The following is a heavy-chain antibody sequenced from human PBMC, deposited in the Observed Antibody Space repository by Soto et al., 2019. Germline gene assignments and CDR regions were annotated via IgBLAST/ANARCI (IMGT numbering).Heavy chain of an antibody. CDR1: GGTFSNYT. CDR2: IIPIFGA. V-gene: IGHV1-69*06. D-gene: IGHD6-13*01. J-gene: IGHJ6*02. CDR3: ARQQQLALYYYYGMDG. Sequence: QVQLVQSGAEVKKPGSSVKVSCKASGGTFSNYTITWVRQAPGQGLEWMGEIIPIFGANYAQKFQGRLTITADKSTSTAYMELSSLRSEDTAVYFCARQQQLALYYYYGMDGWGQGTTVTVSS.